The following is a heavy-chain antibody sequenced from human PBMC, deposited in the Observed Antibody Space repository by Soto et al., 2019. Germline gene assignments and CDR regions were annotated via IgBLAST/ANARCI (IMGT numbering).Heavy chain of an antibody. V-gene: IGHV1-69*02. D-gene: IGHD3-9*01. CDR3: ARVRDYDILTGPHYYYYYMDV. Sequence: SVKVSCKASGGTFSSYTISWVRQAPGQGLEWKGRIIPIFGIANYAQKFQGRVTITADKSTSTAYMELSSLRSEDTAVYYCARVRDYDILTGPHYYYYYMDVWGKGTTVTVSS. CDR2: IIPIFGIA. J-gene: IGHJ6*03. CDR1: GGTFSSYT.